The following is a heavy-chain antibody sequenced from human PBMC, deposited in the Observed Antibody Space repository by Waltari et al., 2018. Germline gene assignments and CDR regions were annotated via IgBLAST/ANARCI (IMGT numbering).Heavy chain of an antibody. J-gene: IGHJ4*02. CDR1: GGTFSSYA. Sequence: QVQLVQSGAEVTKPGSSVKVSCKASGGTFSSYAIRWVRPSPGQGLEWMGGIIPILGIANYAQKFQGRVTITADESTSTAYMELSSLRSEDTAVYYCARGPRHSGYDYDFDYWGQGTLVTVSS. CDR3: ARGPRHSGYDYDFDY. V-gene: IGHV1-69*04. CDR2: IIPILGIA. D-gene: IGHD5-12*01.